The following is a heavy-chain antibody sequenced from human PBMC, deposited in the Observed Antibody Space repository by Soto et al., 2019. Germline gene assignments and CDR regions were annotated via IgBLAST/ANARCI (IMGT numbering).Heavy chain of an antibody. V-gene: IGHV3-74*01. CDR3: ARDEGFDP. CDR1: GFTFDKYI. J-gene: IGHJ5*02. Sequence: SLRLSCAASGFTFDKYIMHWLRQVPGKGLVWVARINKHGNSTTYADFAKGRLSISRDNAKDTLYLLMSSLRAEDTARYYCARDEGFDPWGKGTMGTVSS. CDR2: INKHGNST.